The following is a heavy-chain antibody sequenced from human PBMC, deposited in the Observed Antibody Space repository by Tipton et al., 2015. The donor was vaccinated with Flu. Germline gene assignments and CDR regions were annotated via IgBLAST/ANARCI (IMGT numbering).Heavy chain of an antibody. Sequence: SLRLSCAASGFTFSGYWMHWVRQAPGKGLVWVSRINSDGSSTSYADSVKGRFTISRDNAKNTLDLQMNSLRVEDTAVYYCATTRGSPPQGFDYWGLGTLVTVSS. CDR2: INSDGSST. CDR3: ATTRGSPPQGFDY. V-gene: IGHV3-74*01. J-gene: IGHJ4*02. D-gene: IGHD2-15*01. CDR1: GFTFSGYW.